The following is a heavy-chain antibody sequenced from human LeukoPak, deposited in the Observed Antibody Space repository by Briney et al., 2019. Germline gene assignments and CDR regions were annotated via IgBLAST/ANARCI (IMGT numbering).Heavy chain of an antibody. CDR1: GFTFSSYG. CDR3: ARETRNYYDSSGYYAH. CDR2: ISYDGSNK. V-gene: IGHV3-30*03. D-gene: IGHD3-22*01. Sequence: GGSLRLSCAASGFTFSSYGMHWVRQAPGKGLEWVAVISYDGSNKYYADSVKGRFTISRDNSKNTLYLQMNSLRAEDTAVYYCARETRNYYDSSGYYAHWGQGTLVTVSS. J-gene: IGHJ4*02.